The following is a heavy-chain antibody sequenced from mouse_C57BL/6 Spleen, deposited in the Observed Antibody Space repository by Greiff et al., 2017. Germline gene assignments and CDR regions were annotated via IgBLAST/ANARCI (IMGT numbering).Heavy chain of an antibody. CDR1: GYTFTDYN. Sequence: VQLKESGPELVKPGASVKIPCKASGYTFTDYNMDWVKQSHGKSLEWIGDINPNNGGTIYNQKFKGKATLTVDKSSSTAYMELRSLTSEDTAVYYCARVELGYYAMDYWGQGTSVTVSS. CDR3: ARVELGYYAMDY. V-gene: IGHV1-18*01. D-gene: IGHD3-3*01. J-gene: IGHJ4*01. CDR2: INPNNGGT.